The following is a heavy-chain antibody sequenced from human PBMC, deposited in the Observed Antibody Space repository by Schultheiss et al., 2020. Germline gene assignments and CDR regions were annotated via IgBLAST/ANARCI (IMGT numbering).Heavy chain of an antibody. CDR1: GGSISSYY. V-gene: IGHV4-59*12. D-gene: IGHD4-17*01. CDR3: AEEPDYGDYEFVY. Sequence: SATLSLTCTVSGGSISSYYWSWIRQPPGKGLEWIGYIYYSGSTNYNPSLKSRVTISVDTSKNQFSLKLSSVTAADTAVYYCAEEPDYGDYEFVYWGQGTLVTVSS. CDR2: IYYSGST. J-gene: IGHJ4*02.